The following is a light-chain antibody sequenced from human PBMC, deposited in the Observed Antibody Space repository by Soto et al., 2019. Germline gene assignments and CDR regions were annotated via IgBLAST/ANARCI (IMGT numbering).Light chain of an antibody. Sequence: DIQMTQSPSTLSGSVGYRVTITCRASQTISSWLAWYQQKPGKAPKLLIYKASTLKSGVKSRFSGSGSGTEFTLTIRSLQPDDFATYYCQHYNSYSEAFGQGTKVAIK. CDR3: QHYNSYSEA. CDR1: QTISSW. CDR2: KAS. J-gene: IGKJ1*01. V-gene: IGKV1-5*03.